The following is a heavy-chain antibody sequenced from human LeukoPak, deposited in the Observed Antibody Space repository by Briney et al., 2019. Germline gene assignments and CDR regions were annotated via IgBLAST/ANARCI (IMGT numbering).Heavy chain of an antibody. CDR1: GFTFSRYW. V-gene: IGHV3-74*01. Sequence: GGSLRLSCAASGFTFSRYWMHWVRQAPGKGLVWVSRIKTDGSRTSYADSVKGRFTISRDNAKNTLYLQMNSLRAEDTAVYYCAKDKHGVVVPAAMTFDIWGQGQWSPSLQ. J-gene: IGHJ3*02. CDR3: AKDKHGVVVPAAMTFDI. CDR2: IKTDGSRT. D-gene: IGHD2-2*01.